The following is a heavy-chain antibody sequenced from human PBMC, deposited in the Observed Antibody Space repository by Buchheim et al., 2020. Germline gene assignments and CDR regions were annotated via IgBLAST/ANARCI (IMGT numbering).Heavy chain of an antibody. J-gene: IGHJ4*02. Sequence: EVQLVESGGGLVQPGGSLRLSCAASGFTFSSYYMAWVRQAPGKGLEWVANIRPAGGEIYYVNSVKGRFTISRDNAKNSLYLQMSSLGAEDTAVYYCAREGTVTPYNFDYWGQGIL. CDR3: AREGTVTPYNFDY. CDR1: GFTFSSYY. V-gene: IGHV3-7*01. D-gene: IGHD4-11*01. CDR2: IRPAGGEI.